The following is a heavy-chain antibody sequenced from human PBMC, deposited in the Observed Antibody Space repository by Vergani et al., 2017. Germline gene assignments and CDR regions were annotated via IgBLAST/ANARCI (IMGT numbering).Heavy chain of an antibody. Sequence: QVQLVQSGAEVKKPGSSVKVSCKASGGTFSSYAMHWVRQAPGQRLEWMGWINAGNGNTKYSQKFQGRVTITRDTSASTAYMELSSLRSEDTAVYYCARESGSSWYSYFDYWGQGTLVTVSS. J-gene: IGHJ4*02. D-gene: IGHD6-13*01. CDR2: INAGNGNT. CDR1: GGTFSSYA. V-gene: IGHV1-3*01. CDR3: ARESGSSWYSYFDY.